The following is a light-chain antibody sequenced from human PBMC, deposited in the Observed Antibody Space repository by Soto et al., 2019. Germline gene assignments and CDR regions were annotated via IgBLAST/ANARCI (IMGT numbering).Light chain of an antibody. CDR2: AAS. J-gene: IGKJ4*01. Sequence: DIQMTQSPSSLSASVGDRVTITCRASQSISSYLNWYQQKPGKAPKLLIYAASSLQSGVPSRFSGIGSGTDFTLTISSLQPEDFATYYGQLSYSTPLTFGGGTKVEIK. CDR3: QLSYSTPLT. V-gene: IGKV1-39*01. CDR1: QSISSY.